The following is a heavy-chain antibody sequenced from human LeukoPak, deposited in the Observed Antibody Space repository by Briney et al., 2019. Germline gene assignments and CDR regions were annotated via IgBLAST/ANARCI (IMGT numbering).Heavy chain of an antibody. CDR1: GGSISNYYY. V-gene: IGHV4-59*08. J-gene: IGHJ4*02. D-gene: IGHD6-13*01. Sequence: SETLSLTCPVSGGSISNYYYWSWIRQPPGKGLEWIGYIYYSGSTNFNPSLKSRVTISVDTSKSQFSLKLSSVTAADTAVYYCARAAYSSSWYYFDYWGQGTLVTVSS. CDR3: ARAAYSSSWYYFDY. CDR2: IYYSGST.